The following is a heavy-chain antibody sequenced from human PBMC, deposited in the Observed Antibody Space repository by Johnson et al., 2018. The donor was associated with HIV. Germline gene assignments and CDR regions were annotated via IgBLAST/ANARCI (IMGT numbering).Heavy chain of an antibody. CDR2: ISYDGSNQ. Sequence: QVQLVESGGGVVQPGRSLRLSCAASGFTFSSYAMHWVCQAPGKGLEWVAVISYDGSNQYYADSVKGRFTISRDNSKNTLYLQMNSLRAEDTAVYYCAKGGRFDAFDIWGQWTMVTVSS. V-gene: IGHV3-30-3*01. CDR1: GFTFSSYA. D-gene: IGHD3-16*01. J-gene: IGHJ3*02. CDR3: AKGGRFDAFDI.